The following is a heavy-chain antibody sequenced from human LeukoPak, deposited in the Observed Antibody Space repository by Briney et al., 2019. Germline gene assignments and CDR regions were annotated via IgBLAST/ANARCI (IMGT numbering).Heavy chain of an antibody. D-gene: IGHD6-19*01. CDR2: IRYDGSNK. CDR3: AKARSDIAVATFDY. Sequence: GGSLRLSCAASGFTFSSYDMHWVRQAPGKGLEWVAFIRYDGSNKYYADSVKGRFTISRDNSKNTLYLQMNSLRAEDTAVYYCAKARSDIAVATFDYWGQGTLVTVSS. J-gene: IGHJ4*02. V-gene: IGHV3-30*02. CDR1: GFTFSSYD.